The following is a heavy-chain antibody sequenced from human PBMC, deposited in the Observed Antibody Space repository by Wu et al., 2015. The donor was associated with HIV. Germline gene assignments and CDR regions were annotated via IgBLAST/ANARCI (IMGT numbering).Heavy chain of an antibody. J-gene: IGHJ6*03. D-gene: IGHD2-21*01. CDR2: INPLFGTT. CDR1: GDGFTSYA. CDR3: ASRSYCGGDCYDRPHLGYYYYMDV. V-gene: IGHV1-69*05. Sequence: QVQLIQFGAEVKKPGSSVKVCCKASGDGFTSYAVSWVRQAPGQGLEWMGGINPLFGTTKHTQKFQDRVTFGTDELKTTAYMELRSLRYEDTGVYYCASRSYCGGDCYDRPHLGYYYYMDVWGKGTTVTVSS.